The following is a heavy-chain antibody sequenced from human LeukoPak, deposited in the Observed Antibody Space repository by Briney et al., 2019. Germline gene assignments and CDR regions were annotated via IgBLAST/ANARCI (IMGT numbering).Heavy chain of an antibody. CDR3: ARHDYSNYENWFDP. CDR2: IYYSGST. J-gene: IGHJ5*02. D-gene: IGHD4-11*01. Sequence: SETLSLTCTASGGSISSSSYYWGWIRQPPGKGLEWIGSIYYSGSTYYNPSLKSRVTISVDTSKNQFSLKLSSVTAADTAVYYCARHDYSNYENWFDPWGQGTLVTVSS. V-gene: IGHV4-39*07. CDR1: GGSISSSSYY.